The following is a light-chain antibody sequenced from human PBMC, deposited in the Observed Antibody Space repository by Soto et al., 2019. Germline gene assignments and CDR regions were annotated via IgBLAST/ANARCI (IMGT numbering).Light chain of an antibody. CDR2: DAS. V-gene: IGKV3-20*01. CDR3: QQYGGSPIT. CDR1: QSVSSSY. Sequence: EIVLTQAPVTLSLSPGERATLSCRASQSVSSSYLAWYQQKPGQAPRLLIYDASTRASGVPARFSGSGSGTDFTLTITSLEPEDFALYYCQQYGGSPITFGLGTRLEIK. J-gene: IGKJ5*01.